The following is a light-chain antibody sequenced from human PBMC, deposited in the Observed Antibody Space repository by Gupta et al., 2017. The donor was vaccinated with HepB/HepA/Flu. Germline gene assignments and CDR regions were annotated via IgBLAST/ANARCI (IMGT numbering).Light chain of an antibody. CDR1: SGSVSTAYS. CDR2: NTN. J-gene: IGLJ3*02. CDR3: VLYMGSGIWV. V-gene: IGLV8-61*01. Sequence: QTVVTQEPSFAVSPGGTVTLTCGLSSGSVSTAYSPSWYQQTPGQAPRTLIYNTNTSSSGVPVRFSGSILGNKAALTITGAQADDESDYYCVLYMGSGIWVFGGGTKLTVL.